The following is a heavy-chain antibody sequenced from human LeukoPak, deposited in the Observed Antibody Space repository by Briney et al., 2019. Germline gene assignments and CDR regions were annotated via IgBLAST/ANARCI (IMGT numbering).Heavy chain of an antibody. J-gene: IGHJ4*02. CDR3: ARALFDY. V-gene: IGHV3-53*01. CDR1: GFTVSSNY. CDR2: IHSGGST. Sequence: GGSLRLSCAASGFTVSSNYMSWVRQAPGKGLEWVSVIHSGGSTYYADSVKGRLTISRDNPKNTLYLQMNSLRAEDTAVYYCARALFDYWGQGTLVTVSS.